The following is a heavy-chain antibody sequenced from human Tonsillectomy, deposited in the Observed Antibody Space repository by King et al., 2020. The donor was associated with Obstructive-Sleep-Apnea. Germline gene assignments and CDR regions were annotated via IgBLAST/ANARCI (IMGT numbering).Heavy chain of an antibody. V-gene: IGHV4-34*01. J-gene: IGHJ6*02. CDR3: ARERIAAAGTWDYYYYGMDV. D-gene: IGHD6-13*01. CDR1: GGSFSGYY. Sequence: HVQLQQWGAGLLKPSETLSLTCAVYGGSFSGYYWSWIRHPPGKGLEWIGEINHSGSTNYNPSLKSRVTISVDTSKNQFSLKLSSVTAADTAVYYCARERIAAAGTWDYYYYGMDVWGQGTTVTVSS. CDR2: INHSGST.